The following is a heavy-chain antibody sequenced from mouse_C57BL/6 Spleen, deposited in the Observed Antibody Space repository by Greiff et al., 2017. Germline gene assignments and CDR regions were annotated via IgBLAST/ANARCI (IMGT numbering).Heavy chain of an antibody. CDR1: GYTFTDYE. CDR2: IDPETGGT. V-gene: IGHV1-15*01. Sequence: QVQLQQSGAELVRPGASVTLSCKASGYTFTDYEMHWVKQTPVHGLEWIGAIDPETGGTSYNQKFTGQAILTADKDSSTAYVGLRSLTSEDSAVYYCRRDCGSSYGAWFACWGKGTLVT. CDR3: RRDCGSSYGAWFAC. D-gene: IGHD1-1*01. J-gene: IGHJ3*01.